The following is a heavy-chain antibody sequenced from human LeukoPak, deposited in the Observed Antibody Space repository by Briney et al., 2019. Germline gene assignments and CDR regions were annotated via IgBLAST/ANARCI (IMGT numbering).Heavy chain of an antibody. V-gene: IGHV3-43*01. CDR2: ISWDGGST. CDR3: ATYSGYENRIAAAGNVNY. CDR1: GFTFDDYT. J-gene: IGHJ4*02. Sequence: GGSLRLSCAASGFTFDDYTMHWVRQAPGKGLEWVSLISWDGGSTYYADSVKGRFTISRDNSKNSLYLQMNSLRAEDTAVYYCATYSGYENRIAAAGNVNYWGQGTLVTVSS. D-gene: IGHD6-13*01.